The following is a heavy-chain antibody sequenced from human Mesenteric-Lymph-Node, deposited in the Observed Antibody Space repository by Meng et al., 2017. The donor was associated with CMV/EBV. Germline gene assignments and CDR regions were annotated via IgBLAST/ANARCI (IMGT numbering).Heavy chain of an antibody. V-gene: IGHV4-39*07. D-gene: IGHD4-11*01. CDR3: ARVGDSNYEFGY. CDR1: GGSISSSSYY. CDR2: IYYSGST. Sequence: SETLSLTCTVSGGSISSSSYYWGWIRQPPGKGLEWIGSIYYSGSTYYNPSLKSRVTISVDTSKNQFSLKLSSVTAADTAVYYCARVGDSNYEFGYWGQGTLVTVSS. J-gene: IGHJ4*02.